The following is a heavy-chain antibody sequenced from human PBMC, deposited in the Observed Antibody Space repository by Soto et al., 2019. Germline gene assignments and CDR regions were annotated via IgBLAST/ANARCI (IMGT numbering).Heavy chain of an antibody. V-gene: IGHV4-61*01. D-gene: IGHD6-6*01. J-gene: IGHJ4*02. Sequence: NPSETLSLTCTVSGGSVSSGSYYWSWIRQPPGKGLEWIGYIYYSGSTNYNPSLKSRVTISVDTSKNQFSLKLSSVTAADTAVYYCARARIAARRGSDYWGQGTLVTVSS. CDR2: IYYSGST. CDR3: ARARIAARRGSDY. CDR1: GGSVSSGSYY.